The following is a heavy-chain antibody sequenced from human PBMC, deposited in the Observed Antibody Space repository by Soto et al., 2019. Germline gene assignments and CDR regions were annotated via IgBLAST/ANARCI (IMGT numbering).Heavy chain of an antibody. J-gene: IGHJ6*02. CDR1: GFTFSSYA. D-gene: IGHD2-2*01. CDR3: AKVYLPAAIPYNYYYGMDV. Sequence: EVQLLESGGGLVQPGGSLRLSCAASGFTFSSYAMSWVRQAPGKGLEWVSAISGSGGSTCYADSVKGRFTISRDNSKNTLYLQMNSLRAEDTAVYYCAKVYLPAAIPYNYYYGMDVWGQGTTVTVSS. CDR2: ISGSGGST. V-gene: IGHV3-23*01.